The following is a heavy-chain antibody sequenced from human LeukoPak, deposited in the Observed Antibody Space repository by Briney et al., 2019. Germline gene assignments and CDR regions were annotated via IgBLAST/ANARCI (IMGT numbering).Heavy chain of an antibody. J-gene: IGHJ4*02. CDR1: GYSISSGYY. CDR3: ASSIFGVVIIPATFDY. Sequence: SETLSLTCTVSGYSISSGYYWGWIRQPPGKGLEWIGSIYHSGSTYYNPSLKSRVTISVDTSKNQFSLKLSSVTAADTAVYYCASSIFGVVIIPATFDYWGQGTLVTVSS. D-gene: IGHD3-3*01. CDR2: IYHSGST. V-gene: IGHV4-38-2*02.